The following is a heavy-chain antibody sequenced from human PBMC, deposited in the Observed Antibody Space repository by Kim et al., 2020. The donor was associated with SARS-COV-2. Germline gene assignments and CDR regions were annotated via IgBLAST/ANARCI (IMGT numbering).Heavy chain of an antibody. CDR1: GGSISSGGYY. D-gene: IGHD2-2*01. CDR2: IYYSGST. J-gene: IGHJ2*01. CDR3: ARDSPLVGVVPAAMSGWYFDL. V-gene: IGHV4-31*03. Sequence: SETLSLTCTVSGGSISSGGYYWSWIRQHPGKGLEWIGYIYYSGSTYYNPSLKSRVTISVDTSKNQFSLKLSSVTAADTAVYYCARDSPLVGVVPAAMSGWYFDLWGRGTLVTVSS.